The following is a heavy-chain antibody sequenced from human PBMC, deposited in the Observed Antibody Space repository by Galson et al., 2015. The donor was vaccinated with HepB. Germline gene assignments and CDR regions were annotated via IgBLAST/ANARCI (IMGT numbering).Heavy chain of an antibody. J-gene: IGHJ4*02. CDR1: GGPVSSGSYY. V-gene: IGHV4-61*01. Sequence: ETLSLTCTVSGGPVSSGSYYWSWIRQPPGKGLEWIGYIYYSGSTNYNPSLKSRVTISVDTSKNQFSLKLSSVTAADTAVYYCARTLLRYSSSGLSYWGQGTLVTVSS. CDR2: IYYSGST. D-gene: IGHD6-13*01. CDR3: ARTLLRYSSSGLSY.